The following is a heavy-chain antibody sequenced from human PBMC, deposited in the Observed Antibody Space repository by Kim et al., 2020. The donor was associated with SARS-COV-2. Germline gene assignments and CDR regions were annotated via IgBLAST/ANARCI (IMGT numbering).Heavy chain of an antibody. Sequence: KGRFTISRDDSKNTLYLQMNSLKTEDTAVYYCTTSQITMVRGVIRIFLDYWGQGTLVTVSS. D-gene: IGHD3-10*01. CDR3: TTSQITMVRGVIRIFLDY. J-gene: IGHJ4*02. V-gene: IGHV3-15*01.